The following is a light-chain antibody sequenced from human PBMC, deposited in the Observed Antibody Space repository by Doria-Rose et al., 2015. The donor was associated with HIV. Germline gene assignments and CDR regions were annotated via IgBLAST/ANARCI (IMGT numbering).Light chain of an antibody. V-gene: IGKV3-20*01. J-gene: IGKJ5*01. CDR1: QRVKSSY. CDR2: DAS. CDR3: QQYGTSRGT. Sequence: TQSPGTLSLSPGERATLSCRASQRVKSSYLAWYQQQPGQAPRLLIYDASTRATGIPDRFSGSGPGTDFTLTISRLEPEDVAVYYCQQYGTSRGTFGQGTRLEIK.